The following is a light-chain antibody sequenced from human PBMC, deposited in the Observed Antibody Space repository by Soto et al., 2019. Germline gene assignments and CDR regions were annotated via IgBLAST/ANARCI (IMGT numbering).Light chain of an antibody. Sequence: IVMTQSPDSLAVSLGERATINCKSSQSVLYSSNNKSYLAWYQQKLGQPPNLLIYWASTRESGVPDRFSGSGSGTDSTLTISSLQAEDVAFYYCQQYYSTPFTFGPGTKVEIK. V-gene: IGKV4-1*01. J-gene: IGKJ3*01. CDR1: QSVLYSSNNKSY. CDR2: WAS. CDR3: QQYYSTPFT.